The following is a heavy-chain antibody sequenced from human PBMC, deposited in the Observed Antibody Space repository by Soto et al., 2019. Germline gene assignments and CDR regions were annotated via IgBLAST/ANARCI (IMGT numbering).Heavy chain of an antibody. V-gene: IGHV5-10-1*01. J-gene: IGHJ4*02. CDR1: GNIFSDFW. D-gene: IGHD1-26*01. Sequence: LGESLKISCKGSGNIFSDFWITWVRQMPGKGLEWMGRINPRDSSTNYSPSFRGHVTVSLDKSMNTAYLQWASLNASDTAIYFCARRDIRWGFDSWGQGALVTVSS. CDR3: ARRDIRWGFDS. CDR2: INPRDSST.